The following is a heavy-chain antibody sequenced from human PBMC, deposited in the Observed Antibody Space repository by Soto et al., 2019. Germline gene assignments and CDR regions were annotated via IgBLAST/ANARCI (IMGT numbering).Heavy chain of an antibody. V-gene: IGHV3-21*01. CDR1: GFTFSTYS. Sequence: EVQLVESGGGLVKPGGSLRLSCAASGFTFSTYSMNWVRQAPGQGLEWVSSISSSSYYIYYSDAVRGRFSISRDYPKSSLSLQMNTMRDEGTALYYGAQHYLDGSGCSIDYWGQGTLVTVSS. D-gene: IGHD6-19*01. CDR2: ISSSSYYI. CDR3: AQHYLDGSGCSIDY. J-gene: IGHJ4*02.